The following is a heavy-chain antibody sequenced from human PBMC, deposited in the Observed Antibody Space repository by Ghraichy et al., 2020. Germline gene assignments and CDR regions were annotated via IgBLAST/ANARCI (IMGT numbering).Heavy chain of an antibody. CDR3: ARRINFGVVIIYSGWFGP. Sequence: SETLSLTCAVYGGSFSGYYWSWIRQPPGKGLEWIGEINHSGSTNYNPSLKSRVTISVDTSKNQFSLKLSSVTAADTAVYYCARRINFGVVIIYSGWFGPWGQGTPVTVSS. J-gene: IGHJ5*02. V-gene: IGHV4-34*01. CDR2: INHSGST. CDR1: GGSFSGYY. D-gene: IGHD3-3*01.